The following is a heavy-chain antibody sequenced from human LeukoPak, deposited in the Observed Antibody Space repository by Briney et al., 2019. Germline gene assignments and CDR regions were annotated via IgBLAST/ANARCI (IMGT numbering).Heavy chain of an antibody. V-gene: IGHV4-4*02. CDR2: IYHSGST. Sequence: GSLRLSCAASGFTFDDYGMSWVRQPPGKGLEWIGEIYHSGSTNYNPSLKSRVTISVDKSKSQFSLKLTSVAAADTAMYYCARKGANSSGRPFDYWGQGTLVTASS. CDR3: ARKGANSSGRPFDY. J-gene: IGHJ4*02. CDR1: GFTFDDYG. D-gene: IGHD6-19*01.